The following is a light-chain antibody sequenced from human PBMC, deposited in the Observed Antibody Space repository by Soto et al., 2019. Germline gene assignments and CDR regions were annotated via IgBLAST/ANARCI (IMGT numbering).Light chain of an antibody. CDR3: QQYYTDSRT. J-gene: IGKJ1*01. V-gene: IGKV1D-16*01. Sequence: DIQMTQSPSFVSASVGDRVTITCRASQDISSWLVWYQQKPGKAPKLLIHATSGLQSGVPSRFSGSGSGTEFTLTISSLQPDDFATYYCQQYYTDSRTFGQGTKVDIK. CDR2: ATS. CDR1: QDISSW.